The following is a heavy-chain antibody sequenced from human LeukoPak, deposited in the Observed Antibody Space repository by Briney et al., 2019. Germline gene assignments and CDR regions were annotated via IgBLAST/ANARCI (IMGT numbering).Heavy chain of an antibody. V-gene: IGHV3-9*01. CDR1: GFTFNDHA. Sequence: PGRSLRLSCAASGFTFNDHAVYWVRQAPGKGLEWVSGINWNSDNIGYADSVRGRFTISRDDAKNSLFLQMNSLRVEDTALYYCARASYYYDTTGLGAVDIWGQGTMVTVSS. CDR2: INWNSDNI. CDR3: ARASYYYDTTGLGAVDI. D-gene: IGHD3-22*01. J-gene: IGHJ3*02.